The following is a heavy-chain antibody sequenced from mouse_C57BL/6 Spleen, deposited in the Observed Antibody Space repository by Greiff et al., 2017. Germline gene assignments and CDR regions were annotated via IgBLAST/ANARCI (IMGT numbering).Heavy chain of an antibody. V-gene: IGHV2-2*01. CDR1: GFSLTSYG. J-gene: IGHJ4*01. CDR3: ARNPPYDYDAMGG. CDR2: IWSGGST. Sequence: QVQLQQSGPGLVQPSQSLSITCTVSGFSLTSYGVHWVRQSPGKGLEWLGEIWSGGSTDYKAAFISRLSISKDNSKSQVFFKMHSRQADDTAIDFCARNPPYDYDAMGGWGQGTSVTV.